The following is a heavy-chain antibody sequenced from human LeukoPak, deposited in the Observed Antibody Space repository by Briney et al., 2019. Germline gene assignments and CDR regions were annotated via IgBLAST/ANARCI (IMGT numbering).Heavy chain of an antibody. Sequence: GGSLRLSCAASGFTFSSYAMSWVRQAPGKGLEWVSVISGSGGSTHYANSVRGRFTISRDNSKNTLYLQMDSLRADDTAVYYCARDRYGDYSFDYWGQGTLVTVSS. V-gene: IGHV3-23*01. D-gene: IGHD4-17*01. CDR2: ISGSGGST. CDR3: ARDRYGDYSFDY. J-gene: IGHJ4*02. CDR1: GFTFSSYA.